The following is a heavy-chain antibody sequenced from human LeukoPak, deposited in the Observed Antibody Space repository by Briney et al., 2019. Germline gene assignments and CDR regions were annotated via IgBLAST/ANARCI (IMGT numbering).Heavy chain of an antibody. V-gene: IGHV5-51*01. J-gene: IGHJ5*02. CDR2: IYPADSDT. CDR3: ARTLQSYGHNYFDP. Sequence: GGSLRLSCAASGFTFSSYSMNWVRQTPGKGLEWVGIIYPADSDTRYSPSFQGHVTISADYSISTAYLQWSSLKASDTAIYYCARTLQSYGHNYFDPWGQGTLVTVSS. D-gene: IGHD3-16*01. CDR1: GFTFSSYS.